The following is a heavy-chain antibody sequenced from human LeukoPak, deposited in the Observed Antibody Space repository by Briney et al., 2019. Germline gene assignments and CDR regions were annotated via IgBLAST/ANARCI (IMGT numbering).Heavy chain of an antibody. Sequence: PSETLSLTCIVSGGSVSNSDFYWGWIRQPPGRGLGWIGNISYSGKTFYNPSLKSRVTISADTTKNQLSLKLSSVTAADTAVYFCAMNDFWSGYYGHWGQGILVTVSS. CDR2: ISYSGKT. V-gene: IGHV4-39*01. CDR1: GGSVSNSDFY. CDR3: AMNDFWSGYYGH. D-gene: IGHD3-3*01. J-gene: IGHJ4*02.